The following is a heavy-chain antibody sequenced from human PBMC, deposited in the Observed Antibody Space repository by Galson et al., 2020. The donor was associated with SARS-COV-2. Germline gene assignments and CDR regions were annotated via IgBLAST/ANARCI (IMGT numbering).Heavy chain of an antibody. J-gene: IGHJ6*02. CDR2: ISSEGSST. CDR1: GVTISGYW. Sequence: TGGSLRLSCAASGVTISGYWMHWVRQAPGQGLVWVSRISSEGSSTSYADSVKGRFTISRDNAKNTLYLQMKSLRTEDTAVYYCARGANYGMDVWGQGTTVTVSS. V-gene: IGHV3-74*01. CDR3: ARGANYGMDV.